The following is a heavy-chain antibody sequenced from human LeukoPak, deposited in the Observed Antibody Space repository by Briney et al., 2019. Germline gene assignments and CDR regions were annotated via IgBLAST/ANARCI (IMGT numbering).Heavy chain of an antibody. D-gene: IGHD3-10*01. V-gene: IGHV3-23*01. CDR1: GFTFSTFA. CDR2: IFPSGGEI. J-gene: IGHJ3*02. Sequence: GGSLRLSCEASGFTFSTFAMIWVRQPPGKGLEWVSSIFPSGGEIHYADSVRGRFTISRDNSKSTLSLQMNSLRAEDTAVYYCAKDRLGALLYFDIWGQGTMVTVSS. CDR3: AKDRLGALLYFDI.